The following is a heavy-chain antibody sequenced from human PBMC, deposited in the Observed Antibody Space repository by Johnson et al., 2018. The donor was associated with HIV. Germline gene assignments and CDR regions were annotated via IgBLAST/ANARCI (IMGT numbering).Heavy chain of an antibody. CDR3: ARDREYGLAWGWALDI. CDR2: ISYDGSNK. V-gene: IGHV3-30*03. D-gene: IGHD6-19*01. CDR1: GFTFDDYA. J-gene: IGHJ3*02. Sequence: QVQLMESGGGLVQPGRSLRLSCAASGFTFDDYAMHWVRQAPGKGLEWVAVISYDGSNKYYADSMKGRFTISRDNSKNTLYLQTNSLRVDDTAVYYCARDREYGLAWGWALDIWGQGTMVTVSS.